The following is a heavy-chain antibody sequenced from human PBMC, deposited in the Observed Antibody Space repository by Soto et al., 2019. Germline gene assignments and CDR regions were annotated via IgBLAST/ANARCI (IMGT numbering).Heavy chain of an antibody. Sequence: PVGSLSLSFAASGFTFSDYYMSWIRQAPGKGLEWVSYISSSSSYTNYADSVKGRFTISRDNAKNSLYLQMNSLRAEDTAVYYCASFDYGDYKLDYWGQGTLVTVSS. D-gene: IGHD4-17*01. CDR1: GFTFSDYY. CDR2: ISSSSSYT. J-gene: IGHJ4*02. CDR3: ASFDYGDYKLDY. V-gene: IGHV3-11*06.